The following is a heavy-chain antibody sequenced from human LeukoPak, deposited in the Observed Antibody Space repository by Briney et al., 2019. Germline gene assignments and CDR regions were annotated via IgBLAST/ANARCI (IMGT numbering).Heavy chain of an antibody. CDR3: AREGGGYFDY. D-gene: IGHD2-15*01. CDR2: ISSSSSYI. CDR1: GFTFSSYS. V-gene: IGHV3-21*01. Sequence: GGSLRLSCAASGFTFSSYSMNWVRQAPGKGLEWVSSISSSSSYIYYANSVKGRFTISRDNAKNSLYLQMNSLRAEDTAVYYCAREGGGYFDYWAREPWSPSPQ. J-gene: IGHJ4*02.